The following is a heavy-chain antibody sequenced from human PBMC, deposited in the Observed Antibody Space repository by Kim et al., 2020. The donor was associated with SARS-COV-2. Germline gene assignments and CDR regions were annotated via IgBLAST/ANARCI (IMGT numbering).Heavy chain of an antibody. CDR3: ARGGITIFGVVNANDY. J-gene: IGHJ4*02. V-gene: IGHV4-59*13. CDR2: IYYSGST. CDR1: GGSISSDY. D-gene: IGHD3-3*01. Sequence: ETLSLTCTVSGGSISSDYWSWIRQPPGKGLEWIGYIYYSGSTNYNPTLKSRVTISVDTSKNQFSLKLSSVTAADTAVYYCARGGITIFGVVNANDYWGQGTLVSVSS.